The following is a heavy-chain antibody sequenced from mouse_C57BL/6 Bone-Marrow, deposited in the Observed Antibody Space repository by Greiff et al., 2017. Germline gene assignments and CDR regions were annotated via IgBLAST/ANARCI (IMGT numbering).Heavy chain of an antibody. Sequence: QVHVKQPGAELVRPGASVKLSCKASGYTFTSYWMHWVKQRPGQGLEWIGVIDPSDSYTNYNQKFKGKATLTVDTSASTAYMQLSSLTSEDSAVYYWSRSYLDYWGQGTTLTVSS. J-gene: IGHJ2*01. CDR3: SRSYLDY. CDR1: GYTFTSYW. CDR2: IDPSDSYT. V-gene: IGHV1-59*01.